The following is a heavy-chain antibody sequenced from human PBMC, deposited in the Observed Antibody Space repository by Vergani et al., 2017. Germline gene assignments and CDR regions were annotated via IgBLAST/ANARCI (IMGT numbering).Heavy chain of an antibody. CDR3: ARGSFREYYFDY. Sequence: QVQLQESGPGLVKPSQTLSLTCTVSGGSISSGGYYWSWIRPHPGKGLEWIGYIYYSGSTYYNPSLKSRVTISVDTSKNQFSLKLSSVTAADTAVYYCARGSFREYYFDYWGQGTLVTVSS. J-gene: IGHJ4*02. V-gene: IGHV4-31*03. D-gene: IGHD1-26*01. CDR2: IYYSGST. CDR1: GGSISSGGYY.